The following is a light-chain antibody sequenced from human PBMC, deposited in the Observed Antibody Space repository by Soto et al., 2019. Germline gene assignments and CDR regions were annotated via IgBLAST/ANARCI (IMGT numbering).Light chain of an antibody. V-gene: IGLV2-23*01. CDR3: CSYATSGTLV. J-gene: IGLJ3*02. CDR2: EGS. CDR1: SSDVGSFNL. Sequence: AQSALASVSGSPGQSITISCTGTSSDVGSFNLVSWYQQHPGKAPKLIIYEGSKRPSGVSNHFSGSKSGNTASLTISGLQAEDEADYYCCSYATSGTLVFGGGTKLTVL.